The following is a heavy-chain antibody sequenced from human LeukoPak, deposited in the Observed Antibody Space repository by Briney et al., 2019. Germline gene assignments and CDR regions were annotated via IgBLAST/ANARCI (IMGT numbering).Heavy chain of an antibody. J-gene: IGHJ4*02. CDR2: MSYDGNIS. D-gene: IGHD3-10*01. CDR1: GFTFKRYA. Sequence: GRSLRLSCAASGFTFKRYAMHWVRQAPGKGLEWLTIMSYDGNISYYADSVKGRFTISRDNSNDTLYLQMNSLRADDTAIYYCTRGRSVYGSGSYSAYWGQGTLVTVSS. V-gene: IGHV3-30*04. CDR3: TRGRSVYGSGSYSAY.